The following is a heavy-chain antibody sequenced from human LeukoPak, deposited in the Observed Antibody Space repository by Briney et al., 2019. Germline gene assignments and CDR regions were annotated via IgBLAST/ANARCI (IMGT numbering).Heavy chain of an antibody. J-gene: IGHJ4*02. V-gene: IGHV3-53*01. CDR3: ARVSVAGFTSTDY. Sequence: GGSLRLSCAASGFTVSSNYMSWVRQAPGKGLEWVSVIYSGGSTYYADSVKGRFTISRDNSKNTLYLQMNSLRAEDTAVYYCARVSVAGFTSTDYWGQGALVTVSS. CDR2: IYSGGST. D-gene: IGHD6-19*01. CDR1: GFTVSSNY.